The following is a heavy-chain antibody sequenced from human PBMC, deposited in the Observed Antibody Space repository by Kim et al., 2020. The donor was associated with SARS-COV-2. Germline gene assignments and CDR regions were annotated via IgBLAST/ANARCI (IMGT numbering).Heavy chain of an antibody. Sequence: SVKVSCKASGGTFSSYAISWVRQAPGQGLEWMGGIIPIFGTANYAQKFQGRVTITADESTSTAYMELSSLRSEDTAVYYCARGTYYDILTGYGPDYYYYGMDVWGQGTTVTVSS. D-gene: IGHD3-9*01. CDR1: GGTFSSYA. V-gene: IGHV1-69*13. CDR2: IIPIFGTA. CDR3: ARGTYYDILTGYGPDYYYYGMDV. J-gene: IGHJ6*02.